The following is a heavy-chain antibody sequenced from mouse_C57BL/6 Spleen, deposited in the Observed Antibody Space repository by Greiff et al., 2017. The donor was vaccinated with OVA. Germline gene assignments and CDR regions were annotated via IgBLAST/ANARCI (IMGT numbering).Heavy chain of an antibody. Sequence: EVTVVESGGGLVKPGGSLKLSCAASGFTFSSYAMSWVRPTPEKRLEWVATISDGGSYTYYPDNVKGRFTISRDNAKNNLYLQMSHLKSEDTAMYYCANYYGSSYDAMDYWGQGTSVTVSS. V-gene: IGHV5-4*03. CDR3: ANYYGSSYDAMDY. CDR1: GFTFSSYA. CDR2: ISDGGSYT. J-gene: IGHJ4*01. D-gene: IGHD1-1*01.